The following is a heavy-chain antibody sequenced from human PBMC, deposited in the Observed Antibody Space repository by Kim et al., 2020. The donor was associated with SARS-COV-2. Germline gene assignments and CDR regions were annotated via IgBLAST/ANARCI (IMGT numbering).Heavy chain of an antibody. D-gene: IGHD2-2*01. CDR2: ISSSSSTI. Sequence: GESLRLSCAASGFTFSSYSMNWVRQAPWKGLEWVSYISSSSSTIYYADSVKGRFTISRDNAKNSLYLQMNSLRAEDTAVYYCASQEDRYCSSTSCYEYYYYGMDVWGQGTTVTVSS. CDR3: ASQEDRYCSSTSCYEYYYYGMDV. J-gene: IGHJ6*02. CDR1: GFTFSSYS. V-gene: IGHV3-48*04.